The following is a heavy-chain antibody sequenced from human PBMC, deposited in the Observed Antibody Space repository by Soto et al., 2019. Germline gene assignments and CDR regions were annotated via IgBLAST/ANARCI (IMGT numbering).Heavy chain of an antibody. Sequence: QVQLVQSGAEVKEPGSSVRVSCKASGGTFDNFIMNWVRQTPGQGLEWMGGIVPMLGTPTYAEKFKGRVTISATGSTSTMYQEVTSLRSEDTAIYYCARNGTYSSSLSQYSGMDVWGQGTKVTVSS. CDR3: ARNGTYSSSLSQYSGMDV. CDR1: GGTFDNFI. J-gene: IGHJ6*02. CDR2: IVPMLGTP. V-gene: IGHV1-69*01. D-gene: IGHD1-26*01.